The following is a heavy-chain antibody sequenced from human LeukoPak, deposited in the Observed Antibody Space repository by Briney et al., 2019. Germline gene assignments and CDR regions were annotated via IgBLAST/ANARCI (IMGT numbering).Heavy chain of an antibody. V-gene: IGHV3-23*01. J-gene: IGHJ6*04. CDR3: AKGPTGGCSGATCYIMDV. Sequence: GGSLRLSCAASGFTFSSYAMSWVRQAPGKGLEWLSGISGSGGSTYYAGSVRGRFTISRDNPKSTLYLHMSSLRAEDTAVYYCAKGPTGGCSGATCYIMDVWGRGTTVTVSS. D-gene: IGHD2-2*02. CDR1: GFTFSSYA. CDR2: ISGSGGST.